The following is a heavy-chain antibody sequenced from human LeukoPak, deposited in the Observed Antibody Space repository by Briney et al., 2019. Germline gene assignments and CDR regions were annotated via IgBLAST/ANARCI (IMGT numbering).Heavy chain of an antibody. CDR3: ARQVVGATFQYYFDY. V-gene: IGHV3-30*02. D-gene: IGHD1-26*01. J-gene: IGHJ4*02. CDR1: GFTFSSYG. CDR2: IRYDGSNK. Sequence: GGSLRLSCAASGFTFSSYGMHWVRQAPGKGLEWVAFIRYDGSNKYYADCVKGRFTISRDNSKNTLYLQMNSLRAEDTAVYYCARQVVGATFQYYFDYWGQGTLVTVSS.